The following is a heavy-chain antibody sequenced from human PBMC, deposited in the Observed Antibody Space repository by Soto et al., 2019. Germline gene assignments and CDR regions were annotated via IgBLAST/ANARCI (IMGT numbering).Heavy chain of an antibody. V-gene: IGHV3-48*03. CDR3: ARGREMATIGP. J-gene: IGHJ5*02. CDR1: GFTFSSYE. Sequence: GGSLRLSCAASGFTFSSYEMNWVRQAPGKGLEWVSYISSSSNTIYYADSAKGRFTISRDNAKKSLYLQMDSLRAEDTAVYYCARGREMATIGPWGQGTLVTVSS. D-gene: IGHD5-12*01. CDR2: ISSSSNTI.